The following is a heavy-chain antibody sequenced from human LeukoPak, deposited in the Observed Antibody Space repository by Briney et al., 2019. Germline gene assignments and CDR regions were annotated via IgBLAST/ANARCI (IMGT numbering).Heavy chain of an antibody. CDR1: GFTFDDYA. D-gene: IGHD7-27*01. CDR2: LNWNSASI. Sequence: GGSLRLSCAASGFTFDDYAMHWVRQAPGKGLEWVSGLNWNSASIDSADSVRGRFTISRDNAKNSLYLQMNSLTPEDTAFYCVRGDTKMGSTGGAFDYWGQGTLVTVSS. V-gene: IGHV3-9*01. CDR3: VRGDTKMGSTGGAFDY. J-gene: IGHJ4*02.